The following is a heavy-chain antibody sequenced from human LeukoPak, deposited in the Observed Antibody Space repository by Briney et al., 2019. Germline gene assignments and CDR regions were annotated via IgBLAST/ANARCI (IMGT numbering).Heavy chain of an antibody. D-gene: IGHD3-22*01. CDR1: GYTFTSYY. J-gene: IGHJ5*02. Sequence: ASVKVSCKASGYTFTSYYMHWVRQAPGQGLEWMGIINPSGGSTSYAQKFQGRVTMTRDTSTSTVYMELSSLRSEDTAVYYCARWLYYDSSGENWFDPWGQGTLVTVSS. CDR3: ARWLYYDSSGENWFDP. V-gene: IGHV1-46*01. CDR2: INPSGGST.